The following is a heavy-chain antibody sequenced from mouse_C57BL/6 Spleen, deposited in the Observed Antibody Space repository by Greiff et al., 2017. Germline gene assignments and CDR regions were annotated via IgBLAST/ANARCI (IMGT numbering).Heavy chain of an antibody. CDR1: GYTFTDYE. CDR2: IDPETGGT. J-gene: IGHJ3*01. V-gene: IGHV1-15*01. Sequence: QVQLQQSGAELVRPGASVTLSCKASGYTFTDYEMHWVKQTPVHGLEWIGAIDPETGGTAYNQKFKGKAILTADKSSSTAYMELRSLTSEDSAVYYCTRGEEDSFAYWGQGTLVTVSA. CDR3: TRGEEDSFAY.